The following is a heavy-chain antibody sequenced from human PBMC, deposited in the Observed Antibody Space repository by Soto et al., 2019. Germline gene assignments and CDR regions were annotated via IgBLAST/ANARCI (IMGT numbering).Heavy chain of an antibody. J-gene: IGHJ6*02. D-gene: IGHD3-3*01. V-gene: IGHV3-30*18. Sequence: SXRXSCAASVITFSXYGMHLIRQAPGKGLEWVAVISYDGGNKYYADSVKGRFTISRDNSNNTLYLQVNSLRPDDTAVYYCCKDYNNFWSGYYSGSSVWGQGTTCTVSS. CDR1: VITFSXYG. CDR3: CKDYNNFWSGYYSGSSV. CDR2: ISYDGGNK.